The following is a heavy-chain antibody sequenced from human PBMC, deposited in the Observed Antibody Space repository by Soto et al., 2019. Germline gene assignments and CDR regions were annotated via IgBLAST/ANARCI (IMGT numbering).Heavy chain of an antibody. CDR3: AIYCSGGSCYNAFDI. CDR2: IYPGDSDT. Sequence: PGESLKISCKGSGYSFTSYWVGWVRQMPGKGLEWMGIIYPGDSDTRYSPSFQGQVTISADKSISTAYLQWSSLKASDTAMFYFAIYCSGGSCYNAFDIWGQGTMVTVSS. D-gene: IGHD2-15*01. CDR1: GYSFTSYW. J-gene: IGHJ3*02. V-gene: IGHV5-51*01.